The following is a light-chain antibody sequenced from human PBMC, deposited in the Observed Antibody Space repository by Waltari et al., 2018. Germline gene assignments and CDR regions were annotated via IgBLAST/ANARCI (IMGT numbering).Light chain of an antibody. V-gene: IGKV3-11*01. Sequence: ETVLTQSPATLSLSPGERATLSCNASQNVDRYLAWYQQKPGQAPRLLIYDTSNRATGIPVRFSGSGSGTDFTLTISSLEPEDFAVYYCQQRKNWPPLTFGGGTKVEIK. CDR3: QQRKNWPPLT. J-gene: IGKJ4*01. CDR1: QNVDRY. CDR2: DTS.